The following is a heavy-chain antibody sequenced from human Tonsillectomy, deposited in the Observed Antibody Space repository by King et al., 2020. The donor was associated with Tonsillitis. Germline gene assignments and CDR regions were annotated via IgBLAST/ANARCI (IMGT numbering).Heavy chain of an antibody. D-gene: IGHD1-1*01. J-gene: IGHJ5*02. CDR2: SIPMFGTT. Sequence: VQLVESGAEVKKPGSSVKVSCKASGGTFSSYAINWVRQAPGQGLEWMGGSIPMFGTTKDAQKFQGRVTITADESTSTAYMELSSLRSEDTAVYYCARQTGPYNWFDPWGQGTLVTVSS. V-gene: IGHV1-69*01. CDR3: ARQTGPYNWFDP. CDR1: GGTFSSYA.